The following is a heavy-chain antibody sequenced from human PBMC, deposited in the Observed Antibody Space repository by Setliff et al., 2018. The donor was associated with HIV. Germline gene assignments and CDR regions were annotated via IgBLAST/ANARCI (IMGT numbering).Heavy chain of an antibody. J-gene: IGHJ4*02. V-gene: IGHV3-33*06. CDR1: GFPFSVHG. Sequence: PGGSLRLSCEASGFPFSVHGMHWVRQSPGKGLEWVAVIWYDGSNKYYADSVKGRFTISRDNSKNTLYLQMNSLRAEDTAVYYCAKDRWGGKPYYFDYWGQGTLVTVSS. CDR2: IWYDGSNK. D-gene: IGHD7-27*01. CDR3: AKDRWGGKPYYFDY.